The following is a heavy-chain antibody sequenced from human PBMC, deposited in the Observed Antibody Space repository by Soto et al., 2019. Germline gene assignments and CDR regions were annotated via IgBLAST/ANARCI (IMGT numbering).Heavy chain of an antibody. V-gene: IGHV1-69*13. D-gene: IGHD3-10*01. J-gene: IGHJ6*02. CDR2: IIPVFGTA. CDR3: ARFLGGAGSYYDGPNYTYYNGMDV. Sequence: SVKVSCKASGGPYNSFSISWVRQAPGQGLEWIGVIIPVFGTATYAQKFKRRVTITAEESTSTAYMELSSLTSEDTAVYYCARFLGGAGSYYDGPNYTYYNGMDVWGQVTTVTVSS. CDR1: GGPYNSFS.